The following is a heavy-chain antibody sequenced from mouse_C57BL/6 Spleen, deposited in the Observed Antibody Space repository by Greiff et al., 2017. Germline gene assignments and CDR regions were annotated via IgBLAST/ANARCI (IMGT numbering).Heavy chain of an antibody. J-gene: IGHJ2*01. Sequence: VQLQQSGPELVKPGASVKISCKASGYTFTDYYMNWVKQSHGKSLEWIGDINPNNGGTSYNQKFKGKATLTVDKSSSTAYMELRSLTSEDSAVCYCARPYYYGPYFDYWGQGTTLTVSS. D-gene: IGHD1-1*01. CDR3: ARPYYYGPYFDY. V-gene: IGHV1-26*01. CDR2: INPNNGGT. CDR1: GYTFTDYY.